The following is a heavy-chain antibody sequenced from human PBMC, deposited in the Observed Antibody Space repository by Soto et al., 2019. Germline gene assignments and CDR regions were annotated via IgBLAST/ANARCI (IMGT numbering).Heavy chain of an antibody. CDR1: GFTFSSYA. V-gene: IGHV3-23*01. Sequence: GGSLRLSCAASGFTFSSYAMHWVRQAPGKGLEWVSAISGSGGSTYYADSVKGRFTISRDNSKNTLYLQMNSLRAEDTAVYYCAKNWYYYDSSGYLNYWGQGTLVTVSS. D-gene: IGHD3-22*01. CDR2: ISGSGGST. CDR3: AKNWYYYDSSGYLNY. J-gene: IGHJ4*02.